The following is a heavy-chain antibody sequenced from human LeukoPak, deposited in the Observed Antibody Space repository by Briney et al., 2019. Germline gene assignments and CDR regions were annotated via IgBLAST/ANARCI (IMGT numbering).Heavy chain of an antibody. CDR3: ARVQGIPGIAVAATDV. D-gene: IGHD6-19*01. Sequence: SVKVSCKPSGGTFSSYAISWVRQAPGQGLEWMGRIIPIFGTANYAQKFQGRVTITTDESTSTAYMELSSLRSEDTAVYYCARVQGIPGIAVAATDVWGKGTTVTDSS. V-gene: IGHV1-69*05. J-gene: IGHJ6*03. CDR2: IIPIFGTA. CDR1: GGTFSSYA.